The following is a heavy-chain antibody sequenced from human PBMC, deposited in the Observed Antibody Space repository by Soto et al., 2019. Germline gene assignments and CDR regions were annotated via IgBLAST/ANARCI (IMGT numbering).Heavy chain of an antibody. CDR3: AKEGATGESTVKYRYDC. J-gene: IGHJ4*02. V-gene: IGHV3-30*18. CDR2: ISDDGSTE. CDR1: GVTFSRYG. D-gene: IGHD4-4*01. Sequence: QVQLVESGGGVAQPGRSLRLSCAVSGVTFSRYGMHWVRQAPGKGLEWVAVISDDGSTEYYADSVKGRFIISRDNPKNTLYLQMNSLRADDTAVYFCAKEGATGESTVKYRYDCWGQGTLVTVSS.